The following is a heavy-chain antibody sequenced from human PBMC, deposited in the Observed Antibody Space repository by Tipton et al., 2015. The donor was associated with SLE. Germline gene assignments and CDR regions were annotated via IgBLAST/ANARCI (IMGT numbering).Heavy chain of an antibody. D-gene: IGHD3-10*01. Sequence: QSGPEVKKHGASVKVSCKASGYTFTSYYMHWVRQAPGQGLEWMGWINPNSGGTNYAQKFQGRVTMTRDTSISTAYMELSRLRSDDTAVYYCAKRITMVRGGAFDIWGQGTMVTVSS. CDR3: AKRITMVRGGAFDI. V-gene: IGHV1-2*02. CDR1: GYTFTSYY. J-gene: IGHJ3*02. CDR2: INPNSGGT.